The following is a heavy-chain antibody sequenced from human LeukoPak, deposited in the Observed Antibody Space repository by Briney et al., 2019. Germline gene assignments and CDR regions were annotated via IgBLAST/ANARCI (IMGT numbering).Heavy chain of an antibody. Sequence: GESLKISCKGSGYRFTSYWIGWVRQMPGKGLEWMGIIYPGDSDTRYSPSFEGQVTVSADKSMSTAYLQWSTLRASDSGIYYCARHDVAGWMGSTQHWGQGTPVTVSS. D-gene: IGHD1-26*01. J-gene: IGHJ1*01. CDR1: GYRFTSYW. V-gene: IGHV5-51*01. CDR3: ARHDVAGWMGSTQH. CDR2: IYPGDSDT.